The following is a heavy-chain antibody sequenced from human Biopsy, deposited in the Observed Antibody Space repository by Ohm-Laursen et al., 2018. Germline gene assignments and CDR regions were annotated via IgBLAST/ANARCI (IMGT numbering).Heavy chain of an antibody. Sequence: GTLSLTCTVSGGSITDDYWSWIRQSPGKGLEWIGIISKGGDTTYNPSLRGRVAISVDTSKNQFSLKLSSVTAADTAIFFCARLYRLDDYWNDDPPDAFDVWGQGTRVTVSS. CDR1: GGSITDDY. CDR2: ISKGGDT. V-gene: IGHV4-59*01. J-gene: IGHJ3*01. CDR3: ARLYRLDDYWNDDPPDAFDV. D-gene: IGHD1-1*01.